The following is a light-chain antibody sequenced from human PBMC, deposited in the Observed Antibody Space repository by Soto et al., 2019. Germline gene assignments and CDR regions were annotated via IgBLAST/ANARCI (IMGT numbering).Light chain of an antibody. J-gene: IGKJ1*01. CDR3: QEVDRSIPSWT. V-gene: IGKV3-20*01. CDR1: QSVSSNY. Sequence: ETVLTQSPGTLSLSPGERATLSCRASQSVSSNYLAWYQHIPGQAPRLLIYGASTSATGIPDRFSGSGSATPFPLTISRLEPEDFAVDYCQEVDRSIPSWTFGQGTKVE. CDR2: GAS.